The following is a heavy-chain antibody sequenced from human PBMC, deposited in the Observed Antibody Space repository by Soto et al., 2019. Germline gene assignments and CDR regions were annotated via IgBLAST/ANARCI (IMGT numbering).Heavy chain of an antibody. CDR2: VFHTGGR. D-gene: IGHD6-19*01. CDR1: SDSIAGENW. V-gene: IGHV4-4*02. Sequence: QVQLQESGPGLVKPSETLSLTCTVSSDSIAGENWWSWVRQPPGLGLEWIGEVFHTGGRNYNPSLKSRVTMEVDKSKNQFSIKLIAATAADTAVYYCARVFSSGSGWMYYFDFWGQGTLVSVSS. CDR3: ARVFSSGSGWMYYFDF. J-gene: IGHJ4*02.